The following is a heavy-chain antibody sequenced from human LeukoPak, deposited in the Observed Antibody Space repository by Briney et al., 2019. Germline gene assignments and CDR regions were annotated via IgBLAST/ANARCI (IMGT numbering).Heavy chain of an antibody. D-gene: IGHD4-17*01. J-gene: IGHJ3*02. V-gene: IGHV4-59*08. CDR3: ARLYGDHGAFDI. CDR2: IYYSGST. Sequence: PSETLSLTCTVSGGSISSYYWSWIRQPPGKGLEWIGYIYYSGSTNYNPSLKSRVTTSVDTSKNQFSLKLSSVTAADTAVYYCARLYGDHGAFDIWGQGTMVTVSS. CDR1: GGSISSYY.